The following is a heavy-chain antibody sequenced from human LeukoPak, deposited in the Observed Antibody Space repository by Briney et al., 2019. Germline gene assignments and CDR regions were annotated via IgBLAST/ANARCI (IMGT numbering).Heavy chain of an antibody. CDR1: DYTFTPYG. J-gene: IGHJ3*02. Sequence: ASVKVSCKVSDYTFTPYGISWVRQAPGHGLEWMGWVSAYNDNTNYAQKLQGRVTMTADTSTSTAYMELRSLRSDDTAVYYCARTRDAFDIWGQGTMVTVSS. CDR3: ARTRDAFDI. V-gene: IGHV1-18*01. CDR2: VSAYNDNT.